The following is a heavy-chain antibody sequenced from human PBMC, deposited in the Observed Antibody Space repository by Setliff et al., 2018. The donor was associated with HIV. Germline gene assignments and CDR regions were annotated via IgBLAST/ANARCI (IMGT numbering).Heavy chain of an antibody. V-gene: IGHV1-69*13. CDR3: ARGVTLVRGGRGDI. Sequence: GASVKVSCKAAGGTFSSYVISWVRQAPGQGLEWMGGIIPIFGTANYAQKFQGRVTITADESTSTAYMELSSLRPEDTAVYYCARGVTLVRGGRGDIWGQGTMVTVS. J-gene: IGHJ3*02. CDR2: IIPIFGTA. CDR1: GGTFSSYV. D-gene: IGHD3-10*01.